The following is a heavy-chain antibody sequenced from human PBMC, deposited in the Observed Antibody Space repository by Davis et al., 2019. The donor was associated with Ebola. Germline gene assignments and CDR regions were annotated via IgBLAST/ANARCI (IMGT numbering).Heavy chain of an antibody. J-gene: IGHJ3*02. CDR2: ISAYNGNT. V-gene: IGHV1-18*04. D-gene: IGHD1-26*01. CDR1: GYTFTSYG. Sequence: ASVKVSCKASGYTFTSYGISWVRQAPGQGLEWMGWISAYNGNTNYAQKLQGRVTMTTDTSTSTAYMELRSLRSDDTAVYYCAKSLKGVGAGNDAFDIWGQGTVVTVSS. CDR3: AKSLKGVGAGNDAFDI.